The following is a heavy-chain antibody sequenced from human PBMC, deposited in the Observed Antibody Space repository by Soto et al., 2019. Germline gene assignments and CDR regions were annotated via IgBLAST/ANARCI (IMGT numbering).Heavy chain of an antibody. CDR1: GYTFSSYG. J-gene: IGHJ4*02. D-gene: IGHD6-25*01. Sequence: PGGSLRLSCVASGYTFSSYGMHWVRQAPGKGLEWVAVIWYDGSRKYYADSVKGRFTISRDNSKNTVSLQMNGLRVEDTAVYHCTKGDSSDPFEYWGQGTLVTSPQ. V-gene: IGHV3-33*06. CDR3: TKGDSSDPFEY. CDR2: IWYDGSRK.